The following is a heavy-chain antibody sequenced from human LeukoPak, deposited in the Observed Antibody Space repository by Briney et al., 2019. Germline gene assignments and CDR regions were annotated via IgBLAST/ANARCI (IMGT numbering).Heavy chain of an antibody. J-gene: IGHJ4*02. D-gene: IGHD3-22*01. CDR1: GFTVSSNY. CDR3: AGLPAYYYDTSGFYFDY. CDR2: IYSGGST. Sequence: GGSLRLFCAASGFTVSSNYMSWVRQAPGKGLEWVSVIYSGGSTYYADSVKGRFTISRDNSKNTLYLQMNSLRAEDTAVYYCAGLPAYYYDTSGFYFDYWGQGTLVTVSS. V-gene: IGHV3-66*04.